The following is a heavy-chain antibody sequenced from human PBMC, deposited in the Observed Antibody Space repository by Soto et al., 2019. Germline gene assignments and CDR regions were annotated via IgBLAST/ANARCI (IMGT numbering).Heavy chain of an antibody. CDR3: ARDRDFWSGYSGYYYYGMDV. D-gene: IGHD3-3*01. V-gene: IGHV1-69*01. Sequence: QVQLVQSGAEVKKPGSSAKVSCKASGGTFSSYAISWVRQAPGQGLEWMGGIIPIFGTANYAQKFQGRVTITADESTSTAYMELSSLRSEDTAVYYCARDRDFWSGYSGYYYYGMDVWGQGTTVTVSS. J-gene: IGHJ6*02. CDR1: GGTFSSYA. CDR2: IIPIFGTA.